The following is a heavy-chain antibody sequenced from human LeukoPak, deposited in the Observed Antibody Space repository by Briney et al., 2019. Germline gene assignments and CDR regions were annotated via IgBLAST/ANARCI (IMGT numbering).Heavy chain of an antibody. CDR3: ARERPPYYDNPYYFDY. J-gene: IGHJ4*02. CDR2: IYTSGST. Sequence: PSETLSLTCTVSGGSISSGSYYWSWIRQPAGKGLEWIGRIYTSGSTNYSPSLKSRVTISVDTSKNQFSLKLSSVTAADTAVYYCARERPPYYDNPYYFDYWGQGTLVTVSS. D-gene: IGHD3-22*01. V-gene: IGHV4-61*02. CDR1: GGSISSGSYY.